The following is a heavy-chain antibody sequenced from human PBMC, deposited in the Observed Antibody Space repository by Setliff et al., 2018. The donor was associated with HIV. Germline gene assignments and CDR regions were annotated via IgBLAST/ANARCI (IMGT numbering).Heavy chain of an antibody. V-gene: IGHV1-2*02. J-gene: IGHJ3*01. CDR3: AREKYYSDTSGYYKN. CDR1: GYTFTSYG. CDR2: INPNNGGT. D-gene: IGHD3-22*01. Sequence: ASVKVSCKASGYTFTSYGISWVRQAPGQGLEWMGWINPNNGGTNYAQKFQGRVTMTRDTSISTAYMEVSRLRSDDTAVYYCAREKYYSDTSGYYKNWGQGTMVTVSS.